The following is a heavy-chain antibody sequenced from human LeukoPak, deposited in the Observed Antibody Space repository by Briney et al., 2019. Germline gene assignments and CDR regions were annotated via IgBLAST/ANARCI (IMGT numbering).Heavy chain of an antibody. J-gene: IGHJ4*02. CDR1: GGSISSYY. D-gene: IGHD6-19*01. Sequence: SETLSLTCTVSGGSISSYYWSWVRQPAGKGLEWIGRIYTSGSTNYNPSLKSRVTMSVDTSKNQFSLKLSSVTAADTAVYYCAIPSSHSSGGIFDYWGQGTLVTVSS. CDR2: IYTSGST. V-gene: IGHV4-4*07. CDR3: AIPSSHSSGGIFDY.